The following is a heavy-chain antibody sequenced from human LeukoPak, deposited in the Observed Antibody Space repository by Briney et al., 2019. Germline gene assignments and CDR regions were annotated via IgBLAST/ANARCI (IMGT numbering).Heavy chain of an antibody. CDR3: ARGGSGYAGLTIDY. J-gene: IGHJ4*02. D-gene: IGHD5-12*01. Sequence: GGSLRLSCATSGFTFSSYGMHWVRQAPGKGLEWVSSISSSSSYIYYADSVKGRFTISRDNAKNSLYLQMNSLRAEDTAVYYCARGGSGYAGLTIDYWGQGTLVTVSS. CDR1: GFTFSSYG. CDR2: ISSSSSYI. V-gene: IGHV3-21*01.